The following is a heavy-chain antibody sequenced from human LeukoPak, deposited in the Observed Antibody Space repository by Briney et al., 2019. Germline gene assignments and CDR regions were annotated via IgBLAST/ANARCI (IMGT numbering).Heavy chain of an antibody. J-gene: IGHJ4*02. CDR2: INHSGST. Sequence: PSETLSLTCAVYGGSFSGYYWSWIRQPPGKGLEWIGEINHSGSTNYNSSLKSRVTISVDTSKNQFSLKLSSVTAADTAVYYCATRTFSTPYYYGSGSYYLDWGQGTLVTVSS. V-gene: IGHV4-34*01. CDR1: GGSFSGYY. D-gene: IGHD3-10*01. CDR3: ATRTFSTPYYYGSGSYYLD.